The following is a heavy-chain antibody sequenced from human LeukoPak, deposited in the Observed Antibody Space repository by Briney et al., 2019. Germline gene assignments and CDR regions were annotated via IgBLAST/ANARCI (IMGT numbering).Heavy chain of an antibody. V-gene: IGHV3-74*01. D-gene: IGHD3-16*02. CDR3: AREDYDYVWGSYRLGY. J-gene: IGHJ4*02. CDR2: INSDGSST. CDR1: GFTFSSDW. Sequence: PGGSLRLSCAPAGFTFSSDWMHWVRPAPGERLVWVSRINSDGSSTSYADSVKGRFTISRDNAKNTLYLQMNSLRAEDTAVYYCAREDYDYVWGSYRLGYWGQGTLVTVSS.